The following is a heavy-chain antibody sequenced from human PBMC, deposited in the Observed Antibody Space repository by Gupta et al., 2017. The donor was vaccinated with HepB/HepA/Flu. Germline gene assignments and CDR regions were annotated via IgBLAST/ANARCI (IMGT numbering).Heavy chain of an antibody. CDR3: AKERRGTTDNYFDN. CDR2: ISRNGVTT. Sequence: EVQLLDSGGGLVQPGGSLRLSCAASGFIFSDYAMNWARQAPGKGLEGVSTISRNGVTTYYEDSGKGRFTISRENSKNTLSRQMTGLRAEETAVYYCAKERRGTTDNYFDNGGQGTMVTVYS. D-gene: IGHD1-1*01. J-gene: IGHJ4*02. CDR1: GFIFSDYA. V-gene: IGHV3-23*01.